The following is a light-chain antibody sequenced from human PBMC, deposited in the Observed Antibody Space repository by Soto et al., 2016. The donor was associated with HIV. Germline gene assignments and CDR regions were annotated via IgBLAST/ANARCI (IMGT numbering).Light chain of an antibody. CDR1: QNIGTR. CDR2: GAS. CDR3: QQSDTPPYT. Sequence: DIQLTQSPMSLSPFIRETVTITCRASQNIGTRLHWYQQNLGEAPKLLIYGASTLQSGVPSRFTGSGSGTSFTLRIRSAQPEDSATYFCQQSDTPPYTFGQGTKVQIK. V-gene: IGKV1-39*01. J-gene: IGKJ2*01.